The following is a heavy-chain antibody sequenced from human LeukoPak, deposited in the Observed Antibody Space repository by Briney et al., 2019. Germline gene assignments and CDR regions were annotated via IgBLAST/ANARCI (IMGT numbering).Heavy chain of an antibody. CDR3: ARGIYYCGSGSYYNVPFDY. D-gene: IGHD3-10*01. CDR1: GYTFTSYA. Sequence: GASVKVSCKASGYTFTSYAMHWVRQAPGQRLEWMGWINAGNGNTKYSQRFQGRVTITRDTSASTAYMELSSLRSEDTAVYYCARGIYYCGSGSYYNVPFDYWGQGTLVTVSS. J-gene: IGHJ4*02. CDR2: INAGNGNT. V-gene: IGHV1-3*01.